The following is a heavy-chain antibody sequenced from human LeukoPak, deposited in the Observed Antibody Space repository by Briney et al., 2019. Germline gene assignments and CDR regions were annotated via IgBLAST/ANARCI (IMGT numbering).Heavy chain of an antibody. Sequence: ASVKVSCKASGYTFTTYALHWVRQAPGQRLEWMGWVNGGNGNTKYSQKFQDGVTIIRDTSASTAYMELSSLRSEDTAVCYCARSDTSFAFDIWGQGTMVIVSS. D-gene: IGHD3-22*01. CDR3: ARSDTSFAFDI. CDR2: VNGGNGNT. CDR1: GYTFTTYA. J-gene: IGHJ3*02. V-gene: IGHV1-3*01.